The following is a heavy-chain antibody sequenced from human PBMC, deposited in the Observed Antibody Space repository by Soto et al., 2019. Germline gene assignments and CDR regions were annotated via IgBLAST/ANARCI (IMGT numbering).Heavy chain of an antibody. Sequence: GGSLRLSCEASGFMFDDYAMYWVRQAPGKGLEWVSGISWNSNSIVYADSVKGRFTISRDNSKNTLYLQMNSLRAEDTAVYYCAKDLLGITMVRGGPNWGQGTLVTVSS. CDR1: GFMFDDYA. J-gene: IGHJ4*02. CDR2: ISWNSNSI. D-gene: IGHD3-10*01. V-gene: IGHV3-9*01. CDR3: AKDLLGITMVRGGPN.